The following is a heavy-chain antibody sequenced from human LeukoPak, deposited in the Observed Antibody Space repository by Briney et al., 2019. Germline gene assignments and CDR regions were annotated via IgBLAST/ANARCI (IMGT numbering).Heavy chain of an antibody. D-gene: IGHD4-17*01. Sequence: SETLSLTCTVSGGSISSSSYYWGWIRQPPGKGLEWIGGIYYSGSTYYNPSLKSRVTISVDTSKNQFSLKLSSVTAADTAVYYCARTLHHGRRIGYGAGYYYYYMDVWGKGTTVTVSS. CDR3: ARTLHHGRRIGYGAGYYYYYMDV. V-gene: IGHV4-39*07. J-gene: IGHJ6*03. CDR2: IYYSGST. CDR1: GGSISSSSYY.